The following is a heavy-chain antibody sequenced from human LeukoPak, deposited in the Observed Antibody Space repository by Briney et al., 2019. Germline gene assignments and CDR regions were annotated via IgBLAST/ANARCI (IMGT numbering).Heavy chain of an antibody. CDR1: GGSISSISYY. D-gene: IGHD6-13*01. CDR3: ASHVSSSWYSWFDP. Sequence: SETLSLTCTISGGSISSISYYWGWIRQPPGKGLEWIGSIYYTGSSYYNPSLKSRVTVSADTSKNQFSLKLSSVTAADTAVYYCASHVSSSWYSWFDPWGQGTLVTVSS. V-gene: IGHV4-39*01. J-gene: IGHJ5*02. CDR2: IYYTGSS.